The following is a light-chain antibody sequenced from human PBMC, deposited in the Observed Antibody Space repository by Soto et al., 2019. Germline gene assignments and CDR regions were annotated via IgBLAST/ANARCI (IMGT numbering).Light chain of an antibody. CDR1: GRVRRK. CDR3: QQCASLPST. J-gene: IGKJ4*01. V-gene: IGKV3-15*01. CDR2: DAS. Sequence: SPSTLSLPQGERATLSLRAGGRVRRKLVWYQQKPGQAPRLLTHDASTRATGIPARFSGSGSGTEFILTISSLQPEDFALYCCQQCASLPSTFGEGSKLDIK.